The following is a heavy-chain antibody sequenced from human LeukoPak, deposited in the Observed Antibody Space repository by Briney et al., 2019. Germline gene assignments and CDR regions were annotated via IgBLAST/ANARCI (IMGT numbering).Heavy chain of an antibody. D-gene: IGHD1-26*01. CDR2: IIPIFGTA. CDR1: EGTFSSYA. CDR3: ALGEWELPGTFDY. Sequence: GASVKVSCKASEGTFSSYAISWVRQAPGQGLEWMGGIIPIFGTANYAQKFQGRVTITTDESTSTAYMELSSLRSEDTAVYYCALGEWELPGTFDYWGQGTLVTVSS. V-gene: IGHV1-69*05. J-gene: IGHJ4*02.